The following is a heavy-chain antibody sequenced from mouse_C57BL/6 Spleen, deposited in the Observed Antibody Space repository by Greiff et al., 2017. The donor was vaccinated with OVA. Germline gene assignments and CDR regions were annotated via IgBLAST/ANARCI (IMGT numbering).Heavy chain of an antibody. J-gene: IGHJ1*03. CDR3: ARERTGTGWYFDV. D-gene: IGHD4-1*01. CDR1: GYAFSSYW. CDR2: IYPGDGDT. V-gene: IGHV1-80*01. Sequence: QVQLKESGAELVKPGASVKISCKASGYAFSSYWMNWVKQRPGKGLEWIGQIYPGDGDTNYNGKFKGKATLTADKSSSTAYMQLSSLTSEDSAVYFCARERTGTGWYFDVWGTGTTVTVSS.